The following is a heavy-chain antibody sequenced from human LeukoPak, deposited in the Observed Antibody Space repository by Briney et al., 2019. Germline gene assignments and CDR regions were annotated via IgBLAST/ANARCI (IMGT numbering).Heavy chain of an antibody. CDR1: GFTFSSYG. Sequence: GRSLRLSCAASGFTFSSYGMHWVRQAPGKGLEWVAVISYDGSNKYYADSVKGRFTISRDNSKNTLYLQMNSLRAEDTAVYYCAKDFHLRITMIVVVGAFDIWGQGTMVTVSS. V-gene: IGHV3-30*18. CDR3: AKDFHLRITMIVVVGAFDI. D-gene: IGHD3-22*01. J-gene: IGHJ3*02. CDR2: ISYDGSNK.